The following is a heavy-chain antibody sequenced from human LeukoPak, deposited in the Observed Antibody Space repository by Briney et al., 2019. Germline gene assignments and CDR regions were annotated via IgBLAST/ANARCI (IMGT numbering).Heavy chain of an antibody. V-gene: IGHV4-59*11. CDR3: TTIRRGNIFGYFDF. J-gene: IGHJ4*02. CDR2: AFDSERT. CDR1: GGSMMSHH. D-gene: IGHD5-18*01. Sequence: SETLSLTCTVTGGSMMSHHWDWIRPTPGKGLEGIGYAFDSERTKENPSLKRRVTLSGHTPKNQLSRRLTSVTAGDTAVFYCTTIRRGNIFGYFDFWGQGILVTVSS.